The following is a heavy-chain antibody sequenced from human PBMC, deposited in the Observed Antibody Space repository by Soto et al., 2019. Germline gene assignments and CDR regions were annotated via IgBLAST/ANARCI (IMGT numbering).Heavy chain of an antibody. CDR1: GFTFSDYA. CDR3: ATGGRQWLVTSDFNY. Sequence: VQLVESGRGVVQPGRSLRLSGAASGFTFSDYAMHWVRQAPGKGLEWVAVVSHDGRNTHYADSVKGRFTISRDSSKNTVSLEMTSLRAEDTAVYYCATGGRQWLVTSDFNYWGQGALVTVSS. D-gene: IGHD6-19*01. CDR2: VSHDGRNT. V-gene: IGHV3-30*03. J-gene: IGHJ4*02.